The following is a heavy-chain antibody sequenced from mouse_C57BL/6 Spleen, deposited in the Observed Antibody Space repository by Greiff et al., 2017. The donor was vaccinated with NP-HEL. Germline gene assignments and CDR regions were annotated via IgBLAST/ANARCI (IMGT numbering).Heavy chain of an antibody. V-gene: IGHV3-6*01. Sequence: EVKLQESGPGLVKPSQSLSLTCSVTGYSITSGYYWNWIRQFPGNKLEWMGYISYDGSNNYNPSLKNRISITRDTSKNQFFLKLNSVTTEDTATYYCARGIYYYGSSLAWFAYWGQGTLVTVSA. J-gene: IGHJ3*01. CDR3: ARGIYYYGSSLAWFAY. D-gene: IGHD1-1*01. CDR1: GYSITSGYY. CDR2: ISYDGSN.